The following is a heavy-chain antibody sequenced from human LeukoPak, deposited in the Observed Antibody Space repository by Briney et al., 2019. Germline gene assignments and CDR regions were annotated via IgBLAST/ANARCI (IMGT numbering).Heavy chain of an antibody. Sequence: GGSLRLSCAASGFTFSSYAMSGVRQAPEKGLEWVSAISGSGCSTYYAASVKGRFTISRDNSKNTLYLQMNSLRAEDTAVYYCAKEGGYYYDSSGSFDYWGQGTLVTVSS. J-gene: IGHJ4*02. V-gene: IGHV3-23*01. CDR1: GFTFSSYA. D-gene: IGHD3-22*01. CDR2: ISGSGCST. CDR3: AKEGGYYYDSSGSFDY.